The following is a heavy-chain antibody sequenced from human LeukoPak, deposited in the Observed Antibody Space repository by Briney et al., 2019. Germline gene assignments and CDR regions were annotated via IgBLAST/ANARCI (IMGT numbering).Heavy chain of an antibody. CDR1: GGSISSYY. D-gene: IGHD5-12*01. CDR2: IYYSGST. Sequence: SETLSLTCTVSGGSISSYYWSWIRQPPGKGLEWIGYIYYSGSTNYNPSLKSRVTISVDTSKNQFSLKLSSVTAADTAVYYCARASGYDWESFYDYWGQGILVTVSS. J-gene: IGHJ4*02. CDR3: ARASGYDWESFYDY. V-gene: IGHV4-59*01.